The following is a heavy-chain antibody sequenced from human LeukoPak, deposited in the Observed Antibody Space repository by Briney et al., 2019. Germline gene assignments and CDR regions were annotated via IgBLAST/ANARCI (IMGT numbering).Heavy chain of an antibody. J-gene: IGHJ6*03. CDR1: GGTFSSYA. V-gene: IGHV1-69*13. CDR3: ARGQQLVQGYYYYYMDV. CDR2: IIPIFGTA. D-gene: IGHD6-13*01. Sequence: ASVKVSCKASGGTFSSYAISWVRQAPGQGLEWMGGIIPIFGTANYAQKFQGRVTITADESTSTAYMELSSLRSEDTAVYYCARGQQLVQGYYYYYMDVWGKGTTVTISS.